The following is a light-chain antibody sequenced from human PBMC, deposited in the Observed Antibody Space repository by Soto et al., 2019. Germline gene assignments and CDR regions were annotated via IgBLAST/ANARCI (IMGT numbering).Light chain of an antibody. V-gene: IGLV2-8*01. CDR1: SSDVGGYNF. Sequence: QSVLAQPPSASGPPGQSVTISCTGTSSDVGGYNFVSWYQQHPGKAPKLMIYEVTKRPSGVPDRFSGSKSGNTASLTVSGLQTEDEADYYCSSYAGTKNFVFGTGTKVTVL. CDR2: EVT. J-gene: IGLJ1*01. CDR3: SSYAGTKNFV.